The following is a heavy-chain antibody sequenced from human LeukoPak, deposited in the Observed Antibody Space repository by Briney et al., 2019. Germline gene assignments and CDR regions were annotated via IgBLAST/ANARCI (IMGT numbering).Heavy chain of an antibody. CDR2: IYHSGST. Sequence: SETLSLTCTVSGGSISSGGYYWSWIRQPPGKGLEWIGYIYHSGSTYYNPSLKSRVTISVDRSKHQFSLKLSSVTAADTAVYYCARSPLLSGYDTKGAHYYYYYYMDVWGKGTTVTVSS. V-gene: IGHV4-30-2*01. D-gene: IGHD5-12*01. J-gene: IGHJ6*03. CDR3: ARSPLLSGYDTKGAHYYYYYYMDV. CDR1: GGSISSGGYY.